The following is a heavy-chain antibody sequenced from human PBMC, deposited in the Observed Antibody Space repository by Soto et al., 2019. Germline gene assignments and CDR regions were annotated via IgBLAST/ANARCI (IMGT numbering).Heavy chain of an antibody. Sequence: GGSLRLSCAASGFTFSSYAMSWARQAPGKGLEWVSSISNSGGSTYHADSVKGRFTISRDDSEKTLYLQMNSLRVEDAAIYFCAQGKISTAGLNYWGQGTLVTVSS. V-gene: IGHV3-23*01. CDR1: GFTFSSYA. CDR3: AQGKISTAGLNY. D-gene: IGHD6-13*01. CDR2: ISNSGGST. J-gene: IGHJ4*02.